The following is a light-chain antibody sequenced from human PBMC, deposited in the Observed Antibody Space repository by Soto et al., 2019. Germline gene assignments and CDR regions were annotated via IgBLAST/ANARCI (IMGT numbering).Light chain of an antibody. V-gene: IGLV2-8*01. CDR1: SSDVGGYDF. J-gene: IGLJ2*01. CDR2: EVS. CDR3: TSYAGNSNVL. Sequence: QSVLTQPPSASGSPGQSVTISCTGTSSDVGGYDFVSWYQQHPGKAPKLMIYEVSQRPSGVPDRFSGSKSGNTASLTVSVLQADDEADYFCTSYAGNSNVLFGGGTKLTVL.